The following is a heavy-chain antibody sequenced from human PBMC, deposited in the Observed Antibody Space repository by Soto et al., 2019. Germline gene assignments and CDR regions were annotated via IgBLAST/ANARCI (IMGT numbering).Heavy chain of an antibody. CDR1: GGSISGSYYY. D-gene: IGHD3-3*01. J-gene: IGHJ6*02. CDR3: ARARPAIFGLVPNPHGMDV. CDR2: VFYTGFT. V-gene: IGHV4-39*01. Sequence: PSETLSLTCAVSGGSISGSYYYWGWLRQSPGKGPEWIGSVFYTGFTSYNPSLESRVSVSVDTSKNQFSLTVSGASAADTALYYCARARPAIFGLVPNPHGMDVWGQGTTVTVSS.